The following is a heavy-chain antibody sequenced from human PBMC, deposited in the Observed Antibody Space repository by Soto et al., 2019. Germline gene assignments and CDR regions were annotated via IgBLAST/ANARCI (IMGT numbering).Heavy chain of an antibody. D-gene: IGHD6-13*01. J-gene: IGHJ6*02. V-gene: IGHV1-18*04. Sequence: ASVKVSCKASGYTFTSYGISWVRQPPGQGLEWMGWISAYNGNTNYAQKLQGRVTMTTDTSTSTAYMELRSLRSDDTAVYYCARGTIAAAGTYYYGMDVWGQGTTVTVSS. CDR3: ARGTIAAAGTYYYGMDV. CDR2: ISAYNGNT. CDR1: GYTFTSYG.